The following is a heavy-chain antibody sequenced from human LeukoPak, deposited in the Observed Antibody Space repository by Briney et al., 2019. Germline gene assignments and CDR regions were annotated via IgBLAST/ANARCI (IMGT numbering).Heavy chain of an antibody. CDR3: ACDSVRITLDHAFDI. CDR2: NYTSGST. V-gene: IGHV4-4*07. CDR1: GGSISSYY. J-gene: IGHJ3*02. D-gene: IGHD3-16*01. Sequence: SETLSLTCTVSGGSISSYYWSWIRQPAGKGLEWIGRNYTSGSTNYNPSLKSRVTMSVDTSKNQFSLKLSSVTAADTAVYYCACDSVRITLDHAFDIWGQGTMVTVSS.